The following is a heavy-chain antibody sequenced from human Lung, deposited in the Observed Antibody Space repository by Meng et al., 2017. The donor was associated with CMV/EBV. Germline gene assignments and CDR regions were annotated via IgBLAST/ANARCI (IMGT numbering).Heavy chain of an antibody. CDR1: GFPFSSYA. V-gene: IGHV3-30*02. Sequence: GGSXRLXCAASGFPFSSYAMHWVRQAPGKGLEWVAFIKYDGTNKHYADSVKGRFTISRDNSNKTLYLQMNSRRPEDKAVYYCEKEAYSGGWYVGDYWGQGSXVTVDS. J-gene: IGHJ4*02. CDR3: EKEAYSGGWYVGDY. CDR2: IKYDGTNK. D-gene: IGHD6-19*01.